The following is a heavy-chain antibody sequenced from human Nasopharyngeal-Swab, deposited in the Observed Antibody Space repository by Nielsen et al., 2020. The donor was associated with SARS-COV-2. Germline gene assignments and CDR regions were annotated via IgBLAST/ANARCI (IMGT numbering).Heavy chain of an antibody. Sequence: SVKVSCKASGGTFRSNAISWVRQAPGQGLEWMGGIIPIFGTANYAQKFQGRVTMTADESTSTAYRELSSLRSEDTAVYYCARRPYSSSSGDYYYGTDVWGQGTTVTVSS. J-gene: IGHJ6*02. V-gene: IGHV1-69*13. D-gene: IGHD6-6*01. CDR1: GGTFRSNA. CDR3: ARRPYSSSSGDYYYGTDV. CDR2: IIPIFGTA.